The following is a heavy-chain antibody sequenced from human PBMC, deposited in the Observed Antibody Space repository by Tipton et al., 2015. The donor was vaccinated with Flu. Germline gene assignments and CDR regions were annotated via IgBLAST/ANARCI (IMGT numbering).Heavy chain of an antibody. CDR3: ARDREYSSGWPTGYYGMDV. V-gene: IGHV1-2*02. Sequence: QVQLVQSGAEVKKPGASVKVSCKASGYTFTGYYMHWVRQAPGQGLEWMGWINPNSGGTNYAQKFQGRVTMTRDTSISTAYMELGRLRSDDTAVYYCARDREYSSGWPTGYYGMDVWGQGTTVTVSS. CDR1: GYTFTGYY. CDR2: INPNSGGT. J-gene: IGHJ6*02. D-gene: IGHD6-19*01.